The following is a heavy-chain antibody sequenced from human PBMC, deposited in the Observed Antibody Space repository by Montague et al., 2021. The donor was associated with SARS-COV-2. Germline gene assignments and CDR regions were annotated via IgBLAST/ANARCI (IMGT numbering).Heavy chain of an antibody. Sequence: SLRLSCAASGFTFSKYSLNWVRQAPGKGLEWVSSISTSSLYIYYAASVXGRFTISRANAKSSLFLQMDSLRAEDTAVYDCVRALSASLSVCGDSFDIWGQGTMVTVSS. CDR3: VRALSASLSVCGDSFDI. CDR1: GFTFSKYS. V-gene: IGHV3-21*01. D-gene: IGHD5/OR15-5a*01. J-gene: IGHJ3*02. CDR2: ISTSSLYI.